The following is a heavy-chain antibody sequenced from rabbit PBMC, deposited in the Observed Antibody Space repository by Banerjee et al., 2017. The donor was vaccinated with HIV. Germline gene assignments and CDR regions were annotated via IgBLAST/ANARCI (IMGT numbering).Heavy chain of an antibody. J-gene: IGHJ4*01. V-gene: IGHV1S45*01. Sequence: QEQLEESGGGLVKPEGSLTLTCTASGFDLSSGYDMCWVRQAPGKGLEWIACSYAGSSGSTYYANWAKGRFTISKTSSTTVTLQMTSLTAADTATYFCARDLTGVTGWNFNLWGPGTLVTV. CDR2: SYAGSSGST. CDR1: GFDLSSGYD. CDR3: ARDLTGVTGWNFNL. D-gene: IGHD7-1*01.